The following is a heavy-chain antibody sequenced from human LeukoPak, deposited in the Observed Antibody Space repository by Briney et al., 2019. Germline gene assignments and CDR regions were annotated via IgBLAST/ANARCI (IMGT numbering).Heavy chain of an antibody. CDR2: INHSGST. CDR3: AREAYDFWSGYFFPSVGYFDY. V-gene: IGHV4-34*01. D-gene: IGHD3-3*01. Sequence: NPSETLSLTCAVYGGSFSGYYWSWIRQPPGKGLEWIGEINHSGSTNYNPSLKSRVTISVDTSKNQFSLKLSSVTAEDTAVYYCAREAYDFWSGYFFPSVGYFDYWGQGTLVTVSS. J-gene: IGHJ4*02. CDR1: GGSFSGYY.